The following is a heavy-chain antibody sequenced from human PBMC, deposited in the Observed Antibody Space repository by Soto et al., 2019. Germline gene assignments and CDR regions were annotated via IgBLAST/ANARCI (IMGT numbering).Heavy chain of an antibody. J-gene: IGHJ5*02. D-gene: IGHD3-10*01. Sequence: ASVKVSCKASGYTFTGYYMHWVRQAPGQGLEWMGWINPNSGGTNYAQKFQGRVTMTRDTSISTAYMELSRLRSDDTAVYYCARDSYYGSGSYPDWFDPWGQGTLVTVS. V-gene: IGHV1-2*02. CDR3: ARDSYYGSGSYPDWFDP. CDR2: INPNSGGT. CDR1: GYTFTGYY.